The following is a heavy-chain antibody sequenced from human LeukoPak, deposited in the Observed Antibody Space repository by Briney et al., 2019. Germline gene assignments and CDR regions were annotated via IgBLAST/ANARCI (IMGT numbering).Heavy chain of an antibody. CDR1: GFSLSDYT. Sequence: GGSLRLSCAAAGFSLSDYTMNWVRQAPGKGLEWVSAISGSGGSTYYADSVKGRFTISRDNSKNTLYLQMNSLRAEDTAVYYCAKGAEMATNRYYFDYWGQGTLVTVSS. J-gene: IGHJ4*02. V-gene: IGHV3-23*01. CDR3: AKGAEMATNRYYFDY. CDR2: ISGSGGST. D-gene: IGHD5-24*01.